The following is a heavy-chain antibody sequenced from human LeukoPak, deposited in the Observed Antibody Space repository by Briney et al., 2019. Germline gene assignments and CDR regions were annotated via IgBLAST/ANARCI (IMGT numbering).Heavy chain of an antibody. V-gene: IGHV3-7*01. Sequence: GGSLRLSCVASGFTFSNSWVIWVRQAPGKGPEWVAGIKQDGSEKYYVDSVKGRFTISKDNAKNSLYLQMNSLRVEDMAIYYCARDRGPNTFDYWGQGTLVTVSS. CDR3: ARDRGPNTFDY. D-gene: IGHD3-10*01. CDR1: GFTFSNSW. CDR2: IKQDGSEK. J-gene: IGHJ4*02.